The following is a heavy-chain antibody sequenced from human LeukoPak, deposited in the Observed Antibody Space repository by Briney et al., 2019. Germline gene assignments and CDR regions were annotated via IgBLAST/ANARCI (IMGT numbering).Heavy chain of an antibody. D-gene: IGHD6-13*01. CDR3: ARRNNWYSISSWFDH. J-gene: IGHJ5*02. CDR1: GGSFSVYS. Sequence: SETLSLTCAVYGGSFSVYSWSWIRQPPGEGLEWMGEINHSGSTNYNPSPRSRVTISVDTSKNQFSLKLSSVTAADTAVYYCARRNNWYSISSWFDHWGQGTLVTVSS. CDR2: INHSGST. V-gene: IGHV4-34*01.